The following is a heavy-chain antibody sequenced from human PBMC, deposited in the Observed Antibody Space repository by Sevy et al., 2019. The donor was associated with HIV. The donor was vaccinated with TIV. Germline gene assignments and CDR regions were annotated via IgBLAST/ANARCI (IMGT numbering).Heavy chain of an antibody. CDR2: ISISSSTI. D-gene: IGHD4-17*01. V-gene: IGHV3-48*01. Sequence: GGSLRLSCAASGFTFSRYNMNWVRQAPGKGLEWLSYISISSSTIYYADSVKGRFTISRDNAKNSLYLQMNSLRVEDTAVYYCAGADGLRWYSFDYWGQRTLVTVSS. CDR3: AGADGLRWYSFDY. CDR1: GFTFSRYN. J-gene: IGHJ4*02.